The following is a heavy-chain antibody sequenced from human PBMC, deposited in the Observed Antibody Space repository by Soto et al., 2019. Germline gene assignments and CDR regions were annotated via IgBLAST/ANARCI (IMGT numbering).Heavy chain of an antibody. J-gene: IGHJ4*02. CDR2: ISGSGGST. CDR1: GFTFSSYA. D-gene: IGHD6-19*01. V-gene: IGHV3-23*01. CDR3: ATGVSGDYSSGHPYISDEYYFDY. Sequence: GGSLRLSCAASGFTFSSYAMSWVRQAPGKGLEWVSAISGSGGSTYYADSVKGQFTTSRDNSKKTLDMQMNSLSAEDRAVSYCATGVSGDYSSGHPYISDEYYFDYWGQGTLVTVSS.